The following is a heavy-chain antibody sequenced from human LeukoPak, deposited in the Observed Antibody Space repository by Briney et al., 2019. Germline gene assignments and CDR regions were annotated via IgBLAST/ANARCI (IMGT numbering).Heavy chain of an antibody. Sequence: ASVKVSCKASGYTFSDYAIHWVRQAPGQGLEWMGWVNPNTGGTSYAQKFQGRVTMTRDTSISTAYTELSRLRSDDTAVYYCARVHVYDHSRWFDYWGQGTLVTVSS. V-gene: IGHV1-2*02. CDR1: GYTFSDYA. CDR2: VNPNTGGT. CDR3: ARVHVYDHSRWFDY. J-gene: IGHJ4*02. D-gene: IGHD3-22*01.